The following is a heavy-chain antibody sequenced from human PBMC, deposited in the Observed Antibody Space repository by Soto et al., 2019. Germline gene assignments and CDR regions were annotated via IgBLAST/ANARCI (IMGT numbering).Heavy chain of an antibody. D-gene: IGHD4-17*01. CDR2: ISHDGGSK. CDR3: ARRDEVTTAFDDALDI. CDR1: GFTFSNIA. V-gene: IGHV3-30-3*01. Sequence: QVQLVESGGGVVQPGASLRLSCAASGFTFSNIAMHWVRQAPGKGLEWLAVISHDGGSKTYADFVKGRFTISRDNSRNTLYMQMNRLRSEDTAVYHCARRDEVTTAFDDALDIWGQGTMVTVSS. J-gene: IGHJ3*02.